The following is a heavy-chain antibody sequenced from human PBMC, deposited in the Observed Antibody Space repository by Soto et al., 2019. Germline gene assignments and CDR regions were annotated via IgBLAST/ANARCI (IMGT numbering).Heavy chain of an antibody. J-gene: IGHJ1*01. D-gene: IGHD6-19*01. CDR2: IIPIFGTA. V-gene: IGHV1-69*13. CDR1: GGTFSSYA. Sequence: GXSVKVSFKASGGTFSSYAISWVRQAPGQGLEWMGGIIPIFGTANYAQKFQGRVTITADESTSTAYMELSSLRSEDTAVYYCARAAYSGGWYGLAEYFQHWGQGTLVTVYS. CDR3: ARAAYSGGWYGLAEYFQH.